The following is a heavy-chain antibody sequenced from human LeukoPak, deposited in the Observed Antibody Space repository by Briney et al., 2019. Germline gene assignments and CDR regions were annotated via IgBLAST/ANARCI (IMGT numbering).Heavy chain of an antibody. CDR1: GFTFSSYS. D-gene: IGHD1-26*01. Sequence: GGSLRLSCAASGFTFSSYSMNWVRQAPGKGLEWVPYISSSSSTIYYADSVKGRFTISRDNAKNSLYLQMNSLRAEDTAVYYCARDEGSPDPGAFDIWGQGTMVTVSS. CDR2: ISSSSSTI. J-gene: IGHJ3*02. CDR3: ARDEGSPDPGAFDI. V-gene: IGHV3-48*01.